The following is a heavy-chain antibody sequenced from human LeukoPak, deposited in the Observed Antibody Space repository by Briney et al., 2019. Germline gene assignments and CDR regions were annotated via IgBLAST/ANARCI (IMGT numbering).Heavy chain of an antibody. Sequence: GSSVKASCKASGGTFSSYAISWVRQAPGQGLEWMGGIIPIFGTANYAQKFQGRVTITTDESTSTAYMELSSLRSEDTAVYYCAIELEPKAYYFDHWGQGTLVTVSS. CDR2: IIPIFGTA. J-gene: IGHJ4*02. CDR3: AIELEPKAYYFDH. V-gene: IGHV1-69*05. CDR1: GGTFSSYA. D-gene: IGHD1-1*01.